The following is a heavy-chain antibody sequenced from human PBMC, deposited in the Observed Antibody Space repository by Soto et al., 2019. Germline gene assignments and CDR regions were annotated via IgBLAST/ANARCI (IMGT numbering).Heavy chain of an antibody. D-gene: IGHD3-10*01. CDR2: VHHSWGS. CDR1: GGSISSYY. V-gene: IGHV4-59*08. J-gene: IGHJ6*02. Sequence: QVQLQESGPGLVKPSETLSLSCTVSGGSISSYYWSWFRQSPGKRMEWIGYVHHSWGSSYNPSLRSRVARSLDTSKSQFSLKGTSVTATDTAVYYCARQGFGPLHGLVDVWGQGTTVTVSS. CDR3: ARQGFGPLHGLVDV.